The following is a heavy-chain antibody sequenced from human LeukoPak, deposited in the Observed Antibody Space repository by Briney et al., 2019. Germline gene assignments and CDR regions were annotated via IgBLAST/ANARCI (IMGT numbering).Heavy chain of an antibody. CDR2: IYTSGST. D-gene: IGHD6-19*01. V-gene: IGHV4-4*07. J-gene: IGHJ5*02. CDR3: AAFSIAVAGTSDGASWFDP. CDR1: GGSISSYY. Sequence: PSETLSLTCTVSGGSISSYYWSWIRQPAGKGLEWIGRIYTSGSTNYNPSLKSRVTMSVDTSKNQFSLKLSSVTAADTAVYYCAAFSIAVAGTSDGASWFDPWGQGTLVTASS.